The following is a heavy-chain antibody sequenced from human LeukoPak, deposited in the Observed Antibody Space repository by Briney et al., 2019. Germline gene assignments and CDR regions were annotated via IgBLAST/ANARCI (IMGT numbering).Heavy chain of an antibody. CDR1: GFTFSSYA. CDR2: ISGSGGST. J-gene: IGHJ4*02. CDR3: AKEEGQYSGSYWYYFNY. Sequence: GGSLRLSCAVSGFTFSSYAMSWVRQAPGKGLEWVSAISGSGGSTYYADSVKGRFTISRDNSKNTLYLQMNSLRAEDTAVYYCAKEEGQYSGSYWYYFNYWGQGTLVTVSS. D-gene: IGHD1-26*01. V-gene: IGHV3-23*01.